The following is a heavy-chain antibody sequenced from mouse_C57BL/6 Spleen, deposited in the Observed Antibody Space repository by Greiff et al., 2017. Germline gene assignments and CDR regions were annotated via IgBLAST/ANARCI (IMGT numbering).Heavy chain of an antibody. CDR3: ARSIYYGNYYYAMDY. D-gene: IGHD2-1*01. V-gene: IGHV1-53*01. CDR1: GYTFTSYW. J-gene: IGHJ4*01. Sequence: QVQLQQPGPELVKPGASVKLSCKASGYTFTSYWMHWVKQRPGQGLEWIGNINPSNGGTNYNEKFKSKATLTVDKSSSTAYMQLSSLTSEDSAVYYCARSIYYGNYYYAMDYWGQGTSVTVSS. CDR2: INPSNGGT.